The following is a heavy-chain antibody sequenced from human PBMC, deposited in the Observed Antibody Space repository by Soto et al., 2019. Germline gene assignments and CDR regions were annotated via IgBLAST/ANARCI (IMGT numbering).Heavy chain of an antibody. CDR1: GFTFSSYS. Sequence: GGSLRLSCAASGFTFSSYSMNWVRQAPGKGLEWVSSISSSSSYIYYADSVKGRFTISRDNAKNSLYLQMNSLRAEDTAVYYCARGGSYSTTTCDYWGQGTLVTVSS. CDR2: ISSSSSYI. CDR3: ARGGSYSTTTCDY. V-gene: IGHV3-21*01. J-gene: IGHJ4*02. D-gene: IGHD1-26*01.